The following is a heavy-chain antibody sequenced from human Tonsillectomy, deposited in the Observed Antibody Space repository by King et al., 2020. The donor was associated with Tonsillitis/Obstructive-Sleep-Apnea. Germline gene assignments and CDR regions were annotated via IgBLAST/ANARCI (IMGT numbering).Heavy chain of an antibody. J-gene: IGHJ5*02. V-gene: IGHV5-51*01. Sequence: QLVQSGAEVKKPGESLKISCKGSGYNFTDYWIGWLRQMPEIGLEWMGLIYPGDSDTIYSPSFQGQVTISADTSISTAYLQWSSLKASDTAMYYCARQVGFGSGRPLNWFDPWGKGTLVTVSS. D-gene: IGHD3-10*01. CDR2: IYPGDSDT. CDR1: GYNFTDYW. CDR3: ARQVGFGSGRPLNWFDP.